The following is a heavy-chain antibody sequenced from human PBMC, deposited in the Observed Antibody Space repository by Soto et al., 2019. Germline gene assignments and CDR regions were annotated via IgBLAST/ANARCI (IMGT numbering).Heavy chain of an antibody. Sequence: QVQLVESGGGVVQPGRSLRLSCAASGFTFSSYGMHWVRQAPGKGLEWVAVIWYDGSNKYYADSVKGRFTISRDNSKNTLYLQMNSLRAEDTAVYYCAISGYNSGSLDYWGQGTLVTVSS. D-gene: IGHD6-19*01. J-gene: IGHJ4*02. CDR3: AISGYNSGSLDY. V-gene: IGHV3-30*19. CDR2: IWYDGSNK. CDR1: GFTFSSYG.